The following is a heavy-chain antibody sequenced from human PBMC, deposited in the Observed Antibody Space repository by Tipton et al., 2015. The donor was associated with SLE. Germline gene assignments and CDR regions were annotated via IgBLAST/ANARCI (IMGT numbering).Heavy chain of an antibody. CDR2: IYYSGST. CDR3: ARGGFGELLFDY. Sequence: TLSLTCTVSGGSISSGGYYWSWIRQHPGKGLEWIGYIYYSGSTYYNPSLKSRVTISVDTSKNQFSLKLSSVTAADTAVYYCARGGFGELLFDYWGQGALVTVSS. CDR1: GGSISSGGYY. V-gene: IGHV4-31*03. J-gene: IGHJ4*02. D-gene: IGHD3-10*01.